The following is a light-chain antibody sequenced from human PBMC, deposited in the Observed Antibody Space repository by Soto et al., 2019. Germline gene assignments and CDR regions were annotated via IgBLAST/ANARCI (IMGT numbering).Light chain of an antibody. CDR2: GAS. J-gene: IGKJ1*01. Sequence: EIVMTQSPATLSVSPGERATLSCRASQSIHIRLAWYQQKPGQAPRLLIYGASTRAAGIPERVRGSGSGTEFTLTSNSLQSDDFAVYYCQQYSDWPPWTFGQGTKVEIK. CDR3: QQYSDWPPWT. V-gene: IGKV3-15*01. CDR1: QSIHIR.